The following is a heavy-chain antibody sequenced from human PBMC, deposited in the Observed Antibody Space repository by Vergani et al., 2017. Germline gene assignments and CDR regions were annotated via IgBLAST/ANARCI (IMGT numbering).Heavy chain of an antibody. J-gene: IGHJ3*02. Sequence: VQLVESGGGVVQPGRSLRLSCAASGFTFSSYGMHWVRQAPGKGLEWVSYISSSSSYTNYADSVKGRFTISRDNAKNSLYLQMNSLRAEDTAVYYCARDIAAAGTGGAFDIWGQGTMVTVSS. CDR1: GFTFSSYG. CDR2: ISSSSSYT. V-gene: IGHV3-21*05. D-gene: IGHD6-13*01. CDR3: ARDIAAAGTGGAFDI.